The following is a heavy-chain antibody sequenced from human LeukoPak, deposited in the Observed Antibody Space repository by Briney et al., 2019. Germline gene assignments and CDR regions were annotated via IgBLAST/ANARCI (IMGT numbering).Heavy chain of an antibody. CDR2: ISGSGGST. J-gene: IGHJ6*03. Sequence: PGGSLSLSCAASGFIFSSYAVSWVRQAPGKGLEWVSAISGSGGSTYYADSVKGRFTISRDNSKNTLYLQMNSLRAEDSAILYCAKDSFFRLLGSYYYYYMDVSGKGSTVTVSS. CDR3: AKDSFFRLLGSYYYYYMDV. CDR1: GFIFSSYA. V-gene: IGHV3-23*01. D-gene: IGHD2-15*01.